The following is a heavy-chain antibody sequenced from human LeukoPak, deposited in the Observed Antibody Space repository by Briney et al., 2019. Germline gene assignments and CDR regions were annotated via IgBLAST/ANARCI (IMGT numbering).Heavy chain of an antibody. CDR3: AKDRYSYAFEYSDS. CDR1: GFTFSSYG. CDR2: ISNDGSKK. Sequence: GGSLRLSCAASGFTFSSYGMHWVRQAPGKGLEWVAVISNDGSKKYYADSVKGRFTISRDNSKNTLSLQVSSLRTEDTAVYYCAKDRYSYAFEYSDSWGQGTLVTVSS. J-gene: IGHJ4*02. D-gene: IGHD5-18*01. V-gene: IGHV3-30*18.